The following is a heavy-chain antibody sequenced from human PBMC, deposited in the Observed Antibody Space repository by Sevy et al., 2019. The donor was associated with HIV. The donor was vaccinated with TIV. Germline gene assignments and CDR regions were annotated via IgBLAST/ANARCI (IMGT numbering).Heavy chain of an antibody. J-gene: IGHJ6*02. CDR2: ISDYNGYT. CDR1: GYTFSSYG. D-gene: IGHD3-10*01. Sequence: ASVKVSCKASGYTFSSYGISWVRQAPGQGLEWMGWISDYNGYTNYAHKFQGRVTMSTETSKRTAYMELRSLGSDDTAVYFCAREGYYYRSGTYRPPNYYGMDVWGQGTAVTVSS. CDR3: AREGYYYRSGTYRPPNYYGMDV. V-gene: IGHV1-18*01.